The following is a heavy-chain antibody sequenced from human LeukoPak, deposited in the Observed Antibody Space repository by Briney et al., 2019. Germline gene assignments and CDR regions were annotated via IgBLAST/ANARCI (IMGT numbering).Heavy chain of an antibody. V-gene: IGHV3-9*01. Sequence: TGGSLRLSCAASGFTFDDYAMHWVRQAPGKGLEWFSGISWNSGSIGYADSVKGRFTISRDNAKNSLYLQMNSLRAEDTALYYCAKDIWNGDYGLSFDYWGQGTLVTVSS. CDR1: GFTFDDYA. D-gene: IGHD4-17*01. CDR3: AKDIWNGDYGLSFDY. J-gene: IGHJ4*02. CDR2: ISWNSGSI.